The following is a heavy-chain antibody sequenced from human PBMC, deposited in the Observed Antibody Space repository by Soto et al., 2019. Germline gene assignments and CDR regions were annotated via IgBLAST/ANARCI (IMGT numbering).Heavy chain of an antibody. J-gene: IGHJ4*02. CDR1: GYSFNSYW. CDR3: AALTAATFH. Sequence: PGESLKISCKASGYSFNSYWIGWVRQMPGKGLEWMGIVHPGNSDIRYSPSFQGQVTVSVDRSISTAYLQWSSLKASDTAMYYCAALTAATFHWGKGTLVTVSS. V-gene: IGHV5-51*01. D-gene: IGHD1-20*01. CDR2: VHPGNSDI.